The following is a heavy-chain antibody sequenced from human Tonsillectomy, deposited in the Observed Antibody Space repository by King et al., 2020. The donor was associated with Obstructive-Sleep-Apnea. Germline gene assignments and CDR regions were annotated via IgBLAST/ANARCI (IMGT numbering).Heavy chain of an antibody. Sequence: VQLVESGGGLVQPGGSLRLSCAASGFTFSSYAMSWVRQAPGKGLEWVSTISGSGGSTYYADSVKGRFTISRDNSENTLYRQMNSLRAEDTAVYYFAKTQRSYYDTSGYWRDAFDIWGQGTMVTVSS. J-gene: IGHJ3*02. V-gene: IGHV3-23*04. CDR1: GFTFSSYA. D-gene: IGHD3-22*01. CDR2: ISGSGGST. CDR3: AKTQRSYYDTSGYWRDAFDI.